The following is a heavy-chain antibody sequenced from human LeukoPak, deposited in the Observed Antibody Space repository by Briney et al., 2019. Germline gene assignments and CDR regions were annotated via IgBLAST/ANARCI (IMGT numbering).Heavy chain of an antibody. CDR2: ISAYNGNT. Sequence: ASVKVSCKASGYTFTSYGISWVRQAPGQGLEWMGWISAYNGNTNYAQKLQGRVTITRNTSISTAYMELSSLRSEDTAVYYCARGGGNLPFDYWGQGTLVTVSS. D-gene: IGHD4-23*01. J-gene: IGHJ4*02. CDR3: ARGGGNLPFDY. CDR1: GYTFTSYG. V-gene: IGHV1-18*01.